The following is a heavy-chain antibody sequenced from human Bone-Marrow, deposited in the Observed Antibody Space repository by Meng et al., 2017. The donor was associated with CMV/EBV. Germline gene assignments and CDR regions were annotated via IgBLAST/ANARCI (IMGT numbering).Heavy chain of an antibody. CDR2: IKQDGSEK. J-gene: IGHJ5*02. V-gene: IGHV3-7*01. CDR1: GFTFSSYW. D-gene: IGHD2-2*01. CDR3: ARDIRCSSTSCWDNGFDH. Sequence: GESLKISCAASGFTFSSYWLSWVRQAPGKGLEWVANIKQDGSEKYYVESVKGRFTISRDNAKNSLYLHMNSLRAEDTAVYYCARDIRCSSTSCWDNGFDHWGQGTLVTVSS.